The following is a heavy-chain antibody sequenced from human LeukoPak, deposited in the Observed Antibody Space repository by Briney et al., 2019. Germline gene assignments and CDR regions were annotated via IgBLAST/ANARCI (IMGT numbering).Heavy chain of an antibody. V-gene: IGHV1-18*01. CDR2: ISAYNGNT. J-gene: IGHJ4*02. Sequence: ASVKVSCKASGYTFTSYGISRVRQAPGQGLEWMGWISAYNGNTNYAQKLQGRVTMTTDTSTSTAYMELRSLRSDDTAVYYCARGSRIAVAVTRFDYWGQGTLVTVSS. CDR3: ARGSRIAVAVTRFDY. D-gene: IGHD6-19*01. CDR1: GYTFTSYG.